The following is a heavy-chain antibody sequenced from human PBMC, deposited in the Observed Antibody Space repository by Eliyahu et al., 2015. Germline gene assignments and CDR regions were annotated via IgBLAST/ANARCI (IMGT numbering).Heavy chain of an antibody. D-gene: IGHD6-19*01. Sequence: QVQLQESGXGLVKPSQTLSXTCTVXGXSISSGGYYWSWIRQHPGKGLEWIGYIYYSGSTYYNPSLKSRVTISVDTSKNQFSLXLSSVTAADTAVYYCARSVAQVXYFDYWGQGTLVTVSS. CDR1: GXSISSGGYY. J-gene: IGHJ4*02. CDR3: ARSVAQVXYFDY. V-gene: IGHV4-31*03. CDR2: IYYSGST.